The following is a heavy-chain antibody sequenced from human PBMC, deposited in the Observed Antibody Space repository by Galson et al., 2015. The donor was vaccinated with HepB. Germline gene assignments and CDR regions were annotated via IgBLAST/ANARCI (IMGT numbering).Heavy chain of an antibody. Sequence: SLRLSCAASGFTFSSYAMSRVRQAPGKGLEWVSAISGSGGSTYYADSVKGRFTISRDNSKNTLYLQMNSLRAEDTAVYYCASSIAVAGGGGYWGQGTLVTVSS. V-gene: IGHV3-23*01. CDR2: ISGSGGST. D-gene: IGHD6-19*01. CDR3: ASSIAVAGGGGY. CDR1: GFTFSSYA. J-gene: IGHJ4*02.